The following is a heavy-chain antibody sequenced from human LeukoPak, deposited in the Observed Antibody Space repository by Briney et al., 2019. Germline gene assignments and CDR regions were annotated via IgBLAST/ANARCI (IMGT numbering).Heavy chain of an antibody. V-gene: IGHV3-11*04. Sequence: PGGSLRLSCAASGFTFSDYYMNWIRQAPGKGLEWVSYISTSGSNIYYADSVKGRFTISRDNAKNSLYLQMNSLRAEDTAVYYCAREWAYCSGGSCYGDAFDIWGQGTMVTVSS. D-gene: IGHD2-15*01. CDR1: GFTFSDYY. CDR3: AREWAYCSGGSCYGDAFDI. J-gene: IGHJ3*02. CDR2: ISTSGSNI.